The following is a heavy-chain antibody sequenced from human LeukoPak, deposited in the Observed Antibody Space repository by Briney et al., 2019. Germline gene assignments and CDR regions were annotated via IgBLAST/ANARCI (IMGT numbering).Heavy chain of an antibody. CDR3: ARNLRGLPSDS. CDR2: VSYNDIT. J-gene: IGHJ5*01. V-gene: IGHV4-39*01. Sequence: SETLSLTCTVSGASLTATNYYWAWIRQPPGKGLEWLGTVSYNDITYYNPSLLGRVAVSRGTSKTRFSLDLTSVTTEDTAVYFCARNLRGLPSDSWGRGILVTVTS. D-gene: IGHD4-17*01. CDR1: GASLTATNYY.